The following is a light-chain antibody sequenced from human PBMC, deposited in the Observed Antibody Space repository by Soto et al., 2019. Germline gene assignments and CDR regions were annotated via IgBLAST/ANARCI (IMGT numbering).Light chain of an antibody. CDR1: SSDVGSDYL. J-gene: IGLJ3*02. CDR3: CSYGDFRTSWV. CDR2: EGT. Sequence: QSALTQPASLSGSPGQSITISCTGTSSDVGSDYLVSWYQQHPGTAPKLIIYEGTKRPSGVSDRFSGSRSGNTASLTISGLQTEDEGDYFCCSYGDFRTSWVFGGGTKLTVL. V-gene: IGLV2-23*01.